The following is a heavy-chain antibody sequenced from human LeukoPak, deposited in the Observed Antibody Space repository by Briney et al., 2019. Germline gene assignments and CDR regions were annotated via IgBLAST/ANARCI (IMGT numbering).Heavy chain of an antibody. CDR2: ISSSSSYI. CDR3: IRPLGAAAGTYFDP. D-gene: IGHD6-13*01. V-gene: IGHV3-21*01. CDR1: GFTFSSYS. Sequence: GGSLRLSCAASGFTFSSYSMNWVRQAPGKGLEWVSSISSSSSYIYYADSVKGRFTISRDNAKNSLYLQMNSLRAEDTAVYYCIRPLGAAAGTYFDPWGQGTLVTVSS. J-gene: IGHJ5*02.